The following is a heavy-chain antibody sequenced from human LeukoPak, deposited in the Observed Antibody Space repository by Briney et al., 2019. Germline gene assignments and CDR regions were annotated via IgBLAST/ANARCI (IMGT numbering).Heavy chain of an antibody. CDR2: ISSNGGST. CDR1: GFTFSSYA. CDR3: ARVNGDHDY. D-gene: IGHD4-17*01. Sequence: GGSLRPSCAASGFTFSSYAMHWVRQAPGKGLEYVSAISSNGGSTYYANSVKGRFTISRDNSKNTLYLQMGSLRAEDMAVYYCARVNGDHDYWGQGTLVTVSS. J-gene: IGHJ4*02. V-gene: IGHV3-64*01.